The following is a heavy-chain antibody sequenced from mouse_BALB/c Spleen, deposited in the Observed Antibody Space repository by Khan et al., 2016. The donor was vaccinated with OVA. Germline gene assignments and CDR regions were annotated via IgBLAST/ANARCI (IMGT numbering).Heavy chain of an antibody. CDR1: GYSFTLYY. D-gene: IGHD2-14*01. CDR3: GRGYEFLAP. Sequence: VQLKQSGPDLVKPGASVKISCKASGYSFTLYYMSWVKQSHGKSLEWIGRVNPNTGGTDHNQEFKGKAILTVDKSSNTAYMELRSLTSEDSAVFFCGRGYEFLAPLGQGTPVTVS. V-gene: IGHV1-26*01. CDR2: VNPNTGGT. J-gene: IGHJ3*01.